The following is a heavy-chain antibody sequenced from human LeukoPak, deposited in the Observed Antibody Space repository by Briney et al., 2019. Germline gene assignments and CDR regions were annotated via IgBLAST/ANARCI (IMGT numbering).Heavy chain of an antibody. Sequence: GGSLRLYCAASGFTFSDHYMDWVRQAPGKGLEWVGRIKHKAHSYTTEYAASVKGRFTISRDDSKSSLYLQMNSLKIEDTAVYYCAQFAKGGWGQGTLVTVSS. V-gene: IGHV3-72*01. J-gene: IGHJ4*02. CDR1: GFTFSDHY. D-gene: IGHD2-21*01. CDR3: AQFAKGG. CDR2: IKHKAHSYTT.